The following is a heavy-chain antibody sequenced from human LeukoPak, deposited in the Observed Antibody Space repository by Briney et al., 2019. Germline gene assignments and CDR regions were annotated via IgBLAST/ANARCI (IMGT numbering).Heavy chain of an antibody. CDR1: GFTFDDYA. CDR3: AKDIGCSSTTCYTSRNYGMDV. D-gene: IGHD2-2*02. CDR2: LSGNSGSI. V-gene: IGHV3-9*01. J-gene: IGHJ6*02. Sequence: GGSLRLSCAASGFTFDDYAMHWVRQAPGNGQEWVSGLSGNSGSIGYADSVKGRFTISRDNAKNSLYLQMNSLRAEDTALYYCAKDIGCSSTTCYTSRNYGMDVWGQGTTVTVSS.